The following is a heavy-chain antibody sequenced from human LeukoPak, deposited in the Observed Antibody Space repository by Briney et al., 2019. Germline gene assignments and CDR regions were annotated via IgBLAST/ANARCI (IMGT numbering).Heavy chain of an antibody. J-gene: IGHJ5*02. D-gene: IGHD6-6*01. CDR3: AKDTGFEYSSSMSS. Sequence: SGRSLRLSCAASGFTFDDYAMHWVRQAPGKGLEWVSGISWNSGSIGYADSVKGRFTISRDNAKNSLYLLMNSLRAEDTALYYCAKDTGFEYSSSMSSWGQGTLVTVSS. V-gene: IGHV3-9*01. CDR2: ISWNSGSI. CDR1: GFTFDDYA.